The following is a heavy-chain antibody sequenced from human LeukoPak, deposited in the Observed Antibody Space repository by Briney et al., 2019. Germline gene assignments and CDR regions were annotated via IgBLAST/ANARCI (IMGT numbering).Heavy chain of an antibody. V-gene: IGHV1-58*01. CDR2: IVVGSGNT. D-gene: IGHD1-26*01. CDR3: AGHGVGAMTPAETLDY. CDR1: GFTFTSSA. Sequence: SVKVSCKASGFTFTSSAVQWVRQARGQRLEWIGWIVVGSGNTNYAQKFLERVTITRDMSTSTAYMELSSLRSEDTAVYYCAGHGVGAMTPAETLDYWGQGTLVTVSS. J-gene: IGHJ4*02.